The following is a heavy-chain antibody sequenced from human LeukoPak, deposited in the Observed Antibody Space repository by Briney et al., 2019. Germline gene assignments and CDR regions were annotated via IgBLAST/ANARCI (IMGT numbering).Heavy chain of an antibody. CDR3: AKDTVATIELDAFDI. Sequence: PGGSLRLSCAASGFTFDDYAMHWVRQAPGKGLEWVSGISWNSGSIGYADSVKGRFTISRDNAKNSLYLQMNSLRAEDTALYYCAKDTVATIELDAFDIWGQGTMVTVSS. CDR1: GFTFDDYA. CDR2: ISWNSGSI. J-gene: IGHJ3*02. D-gene: IGHD5-12*01. V-gene: IGHV3-9*01.